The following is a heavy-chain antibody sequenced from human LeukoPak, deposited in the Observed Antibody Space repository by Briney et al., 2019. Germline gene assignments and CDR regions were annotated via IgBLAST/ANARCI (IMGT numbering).Heavy chain of an antibody. Sequence: GASVKVSCKASGGTFSRSGISWVRQAPGQGVEWMGGITPMFGTANYAQKFQGRGTITADEYTSTAYLELTSLRSEDTAIYYCARDAAIFDSSGYYFLWWGQGALVTVSS. D-gene: IGHD3-22*01. J-gene: IGHJ4*02. CDR2: ITPMFGTA. V-gene: IGHV1-69*01. CDR3: ARDAAIFDSSGYYFLW. CDR1: GGTFSRSG.